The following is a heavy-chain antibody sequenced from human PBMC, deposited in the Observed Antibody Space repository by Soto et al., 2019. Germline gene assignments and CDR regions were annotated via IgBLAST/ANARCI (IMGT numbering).Heavy chain of an antibody. CDR1: GFTFSNYA. D-gene: IGHD5-12*01. J-gene: IGHJ4*02. Sequence: EVQLLESGGGLVQPGGSLRLSCAASGFTFSNYAMNWVRQAPGKGLEWVSTISSSSGSTYYAYSVKGRFTISRDNSKNFLYLQMSSLRGDDTAVYYCAKVGSERYSGQHADYWGQGTLVTISS. V-gene: IGHV3-23*01. CDR2: ISSSSGST. CDR3: AKVGSERYSGQHADY.